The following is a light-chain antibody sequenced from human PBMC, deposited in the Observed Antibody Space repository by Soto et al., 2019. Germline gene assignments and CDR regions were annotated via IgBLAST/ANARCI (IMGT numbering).Light chain of an antibody. J-gene: IGLJ1*01. Sequence: QSALTQPASVSGSPGQSITISCTGTSSDVGGYNYVSWYQQHPGKAPKLMIYEVSNRPSGVSNRFSGSKSGNTASLTISGLQAEDEADYYCSSYTSSSTTRVFGDGTRSQS. CDR2: EVS. CDR3: SSYTSSSTTRV. CDR1: SSDVGGYNY. V-gene: IGLV2-14*01.